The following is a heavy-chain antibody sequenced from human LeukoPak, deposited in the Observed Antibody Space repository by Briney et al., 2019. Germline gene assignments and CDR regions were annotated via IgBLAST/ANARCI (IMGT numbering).Heavy chain of an antibody. CDR3: ARDLSLGRHDDGEPFDS. D-gene: IGHD4-17*01. V-gene: IGHV1-18*01. J-gene: IGHJ4*02. CDR1: GYTFTNHG. Sequence: ASVKVSCKTSGYTFTNHGISWVRQAPGQGLEWMGWISGYNGSTNYVQKFRGRITMTTDTSTSTAYLQLRSLSSDDTALYYCARDLSLGRHDDGEPFDSWGQGTLVTVSS. CDR2: ISGYNGST.